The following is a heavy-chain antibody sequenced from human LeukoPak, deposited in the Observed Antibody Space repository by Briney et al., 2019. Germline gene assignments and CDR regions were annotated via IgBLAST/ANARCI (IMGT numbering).Heavy chain of an antibody. D-gene: IGHD3-10*02. CDR1: GFIFSSYR. V-gene: IGHV3-21*01. Sequence: PGGSLRLSCAASGFIFSSYRMNWVRQAPGKGLEWVSSISSSGTYIYYADSVKGRFTISRDNAKNSLYLQMNSLRAEDTAVYYCAELGITMIGGVWGKGTTVTISS. CDR2: ISSSGTYI. CDR3: AELGITMIGGV. J-gene: IGHJ6*04.